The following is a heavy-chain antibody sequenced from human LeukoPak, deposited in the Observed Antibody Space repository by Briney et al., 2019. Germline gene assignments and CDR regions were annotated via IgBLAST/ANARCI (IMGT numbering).Heavy chain of an antibody. CDR3: APYYGDYYDY. Sequence: SETLSLTCAVYGGSFSGYYWSWIRQPPGKGLEWIGEINHSGSTNYNPSLKSRVTISVDTSKNQFSLTLSSVTAADTAVYYCAPYYGDYYDYWGQGTLVTVSS. V-gene: IGHV4-34*01. D-gene: IGHD3-3*01. J-gene: IGHJ4*02. CDR2: INHSGST. CDR1: GGSFSGYY.